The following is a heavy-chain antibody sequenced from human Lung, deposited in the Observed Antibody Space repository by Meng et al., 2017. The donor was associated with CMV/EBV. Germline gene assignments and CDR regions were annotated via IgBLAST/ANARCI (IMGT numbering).Heavy chain of an antibody. D-gene: IGHD6-13*01. CDR1: GGSFSGYY. V-gene: IGHV4-34*01. CDR3: ASIAAAGDTPFDY. CDR2: INHSGST. Sequence: SETLSLXXAVYGGSFSGYYWSWIRQPPGKGLEWIGEINHSGSTNYNPSLKSRVTISVDTSKNQFSLKLSSVTAADTAVYYCASIAAAGDTPFDYWGQGTLVTVSS. J-gene: IGHJ4*02.